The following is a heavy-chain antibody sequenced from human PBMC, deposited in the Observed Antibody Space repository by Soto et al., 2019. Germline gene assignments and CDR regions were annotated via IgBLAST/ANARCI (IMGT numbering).Heavy chain of an antibody. Sequence: QVQLVQSGAEVKKPGSSVKVSCKASGGTFSSYAISWVRQAPGQGLEWMGGIIPIFGTANYAQKFQGRVTITADKSTSTAYMELSSLRSDDTDVYYCARDNSGITMIDYYYYGMDVWGQGTTVTVSS. CDR3: ARDNSGITMIDYYYYGMDV. V-gene: IGHV1-69*06. D-gene: IGHD3-22*01. CDR1: GGTFSSYA. CDR2: IIPIFGTA. J-gene: IGHJ6*02.